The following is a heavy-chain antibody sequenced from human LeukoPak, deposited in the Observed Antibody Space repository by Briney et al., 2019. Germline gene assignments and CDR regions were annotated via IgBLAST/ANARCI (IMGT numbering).Heavy chain of an antibody. J-gene: IGHJ6*02. CDR3: ARGGSSSWYYYYGRDV. Sequence: SETLSLTCAVYGGSFSCYYWRWLRQPPGKGREWIGEINHSGSTNYNPSLKSRVTISVDTSKNQFSLKLSSVTAADTAVYYCARGGSSSWYYYYGRDVWGQGTTVTVSS. V-gene: IGHV4-34*01. D-gene: IGHD6-13*01. CDR1: GGSFSCYY. CDR2: INHSGST.